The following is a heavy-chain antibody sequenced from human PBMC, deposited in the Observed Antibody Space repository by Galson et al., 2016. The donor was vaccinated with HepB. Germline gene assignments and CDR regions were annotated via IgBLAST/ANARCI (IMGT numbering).Heavy chain of an antibody. V-gene: IGHV3-21*01. D-gene: IGHD2-15*01. CDR2: ISSYNYI. CDR1: GFTFSSYS. Sequence: SLRLSCAASGFTFSSYSLNWVCQAPGKALEWVSFISSYNYIYYADSVQGRFTISRDNAKNALYLQMHSLRAEDTAVYYCAKDTGHCSGGVCYSPRGMDVWGQGTTVTVSS. J-gene: IGHJ6*02. CDR3: AKDTGHCSGGVCYSPRGMDV.